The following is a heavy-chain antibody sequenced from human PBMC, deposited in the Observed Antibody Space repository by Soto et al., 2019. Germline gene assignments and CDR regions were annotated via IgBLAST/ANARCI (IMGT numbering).Heavy chain of an antibody. CDR3: ARGGDYVWGSYRPDPFDY. D-gene: IGHD3-16*02. J-gene: IGHJ4*02. CDR1: GGSFSGYY. CDR2: INHSGST. V-gene: IGHV4-34*01. Sequence: SETLSLTCAVYGGSFSGYYWSWIRQPPGKGLEWIGEINHSGSTNYNPSLKSRVTISVDTSKNQFSLKLSSVTAADTAVYYCARGGDYVWGSYRPDPFDYWGQGALVTVSS.